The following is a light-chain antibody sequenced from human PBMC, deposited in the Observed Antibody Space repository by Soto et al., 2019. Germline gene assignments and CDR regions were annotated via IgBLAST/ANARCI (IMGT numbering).Light chain of an antibody. J-gene: IGKJ4*01. V-gene: IGKV4-1*01. Sequence: DIVMTQSPDSLAVSLGERATINCKSSQSVLYSSNNKNYLAWYQQKPGPPPKLLIYWASTRESGVPDRFSGSGSGTDFTFTISSLRAEDVAVYYCQQYFSSPLTFGGGTKVEIE. CDR1: QSVLYSSNNKNY. CDR2: WAS. CDR3: QQYFSSPLT.